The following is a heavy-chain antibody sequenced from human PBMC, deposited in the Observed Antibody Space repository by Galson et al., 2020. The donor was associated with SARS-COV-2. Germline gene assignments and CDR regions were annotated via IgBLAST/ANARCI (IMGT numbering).Heavy chain of an antibody. D-gene: IGHD3-16*01. V-gene: IGHV3-74*01. J-gene: IGHJ4*02. CDR2: IYSKGSST. CDR3: ARGDMRNDYFDY. CDR1: GFTFSSYW. Sequence: GGSLRLSCAASGFTFSSYWMHWVCQAPGKGLVWVSRIYSKGSSTSYADSVKGRFTISGDNAKNTLYLQMSSLRAEDTAVYYCARGDMRNDYFDYWGQGTLVTVSS.